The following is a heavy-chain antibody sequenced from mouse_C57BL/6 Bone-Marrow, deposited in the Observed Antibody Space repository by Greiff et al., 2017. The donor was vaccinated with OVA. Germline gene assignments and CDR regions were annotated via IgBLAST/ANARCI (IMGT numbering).Heavy chain of an antibody. CDR2: INPNNGGT. V-gene: IGHV1-26*01. Sequence: EVQLQQSGPELVKPGASVKISCKASGYTFTDYYMNWVKQSHGKSLEWIGDINPNNGGTSYNQKFKGKATLTVDKSSSTAYMELRSLTSEDSAVYYYASFYYDYGRDFDYWDQGTTLTVSS. CDR3: ASFYYDYGRDFDY. J-gene: IGHJ2*01. CDR1: GYTFTDYY. D-gene: IGHD2-4*01.